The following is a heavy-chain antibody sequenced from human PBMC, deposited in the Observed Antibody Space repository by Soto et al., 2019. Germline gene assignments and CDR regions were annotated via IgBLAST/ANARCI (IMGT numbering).Heavy chain of an antibody. J-gene: IGHJ4*02. CDR3: ERIAQGVDMEYYFDY. D-gene: IGHD3-3*01. Sequence: SGPTLVNPTETLTLTCTVSGFSLTNARMGVAWIRQPPGKALEWLAHIFSIDEKSYRTSLQSRLTISKDTSKSQVVLTMTNMDPVDTATYYCERIAQGVDMEYYFDYWGQGTLVTVSS. CDR2: IFSIDEK. V-gene: IGHV2-26*01. CDR1: GFSLTNARMG.